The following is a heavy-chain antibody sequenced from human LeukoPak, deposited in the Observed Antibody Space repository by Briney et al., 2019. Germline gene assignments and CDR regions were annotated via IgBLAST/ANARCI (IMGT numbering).Heavy chain of an antibody. D-gene: IGHD2-2*01. Sequence: SETLSLTCAVYGGSFSGYYWSWIRQPPGKGLEWIGEINHSGSTNYNPSLKSRVTISVDTSKNQFSLKLSSVTAADTAVYYCARRSITRYCSSTSCYQYYYYYGMDVWGQGTTVTVSS. J-gene: IGHJ6*02. CDR1: GGSFSGYY. V-gene: IGHV4-34*01. CDR2: INHSGST. CDR3: ARRSITRYCSSTSCYQYYYYYGMDV.